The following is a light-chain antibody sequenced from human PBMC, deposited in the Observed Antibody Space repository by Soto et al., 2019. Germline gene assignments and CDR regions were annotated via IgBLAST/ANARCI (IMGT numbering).Light chain of an antibody. CDR3: QQRSNWPRT. CDR2: DAS. J-gene: IGKJ3*01. Sequence: ELVLPQSPATLSLSPGERATLSCNASQGVGISLAWYQQKPGQALRLLIYDASNRATGIPARFSGGGSGTDFTLTISSLEPEDFAVYYCQQRSNWPRTFGPGTKVDIK. CDR1: QGVGIS. V-gene: IGKV3-11*01.